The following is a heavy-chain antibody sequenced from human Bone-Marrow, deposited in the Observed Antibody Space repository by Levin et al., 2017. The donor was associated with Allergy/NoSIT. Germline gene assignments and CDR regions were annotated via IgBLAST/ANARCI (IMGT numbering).Heavy chain of an antibody. CDR3: ARGGVFYSALDV. CDR2: TYYRSEWSS. V-gene: IGHV6-1*01. J-gene: IGHJ6*02. D-gene: IGHD3-16*01. Sequence: SETLSLTCSISGDSISSNVATWTWIRQSPSRGLEFLGRTYYRSEWSSDYAESVKSRIAINPDTSKNQFSLQMISMTPEDTAVYYCARGGVFYSALDVWGQGTTVAVSS. CDR1: GDSISSNVAT.